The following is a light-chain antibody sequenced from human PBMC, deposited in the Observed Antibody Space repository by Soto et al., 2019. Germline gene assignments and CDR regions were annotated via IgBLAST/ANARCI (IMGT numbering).Light chain of an antibody. Sequence: QSALTQPPSAAGPPGQSVTISCTGTSTDVGGYNYVSWYQQYPGKAPKLMIYEVSKRPSGVPDRFSGYKSGNTASLTVSGLQAEDEADDYCSSYGGRYNYVFGTGTKLTVL. J-gene: IGLJ1*01. CDR3: SSYGGRYNYV. CDR1: STDVGGYNY. CDR2: EVS. V-gene: IGLV2-8*01.